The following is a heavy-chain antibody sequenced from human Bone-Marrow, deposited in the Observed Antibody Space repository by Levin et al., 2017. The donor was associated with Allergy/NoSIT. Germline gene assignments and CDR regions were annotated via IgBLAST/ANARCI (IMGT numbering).Heavy chain of an antibody. J-gene: IGHJ4*02. CDR3: ARSPRTSGWYSPPGY. CDR2: IYYSGST. V-gene: IGHV4-61*01. D-gene: IGHD6-19*01. Sequence: SCTVSGGSVSSGRYYWSWIRQPPGKGLEWIGYIYYSGSTNYNPSLKSRVTISVDTSKNQFSLKLSSVTAADTAVYYCARSPRTSGWYSPPGYWGQGTLVTVSS. CDR1: GGSVSSGRYY.